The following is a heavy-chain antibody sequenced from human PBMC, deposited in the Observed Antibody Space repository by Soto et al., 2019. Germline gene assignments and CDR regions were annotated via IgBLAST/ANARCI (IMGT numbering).Heavy chain of an antibody. V-gene: IGHV2-5*02. CDR2: IYWDDDK. J-gene: IGHJ4*02. Sequence: QITLKESGPTLVNPTQTLTLTCTFSGVSISTSGVGVGWIRQPPGQALEWIALIYWDDDKRYSPSLKSRLTITKDTAKNQVVLTVTNMDPVDTATYYCAHRRADSSLDYWGRGTLVTVSS. CDR1: GVSISTSGVG. D-gene: IGHD5-18*01. CDR3: AHRRADSSLDY.